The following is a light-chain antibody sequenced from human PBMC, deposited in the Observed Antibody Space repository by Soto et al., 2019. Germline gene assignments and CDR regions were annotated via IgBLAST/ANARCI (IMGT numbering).Light chain of an antibody. CDR2: GAS. J-gene: IGKJ5*01. CDR3: QQYGSSAPIT. CDR1: QSVSNF. Sequence: EIVFTPSPVPLSLSPGKRATLSCRASQSVSNFLAWYQQKPGQAPRLLIYGASIRATGIPDRFSGSGSGTDFTLTISRLEPEDFALYYCQQYGSSAPITFGQGTRLET. V-gene: IGKV3-20*01.